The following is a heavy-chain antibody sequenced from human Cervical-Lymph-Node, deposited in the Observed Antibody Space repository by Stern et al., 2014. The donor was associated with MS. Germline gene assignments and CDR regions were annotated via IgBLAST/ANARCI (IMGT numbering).Heavy chain of an antibody. V-gene: IGHV1-46*01. CDR1: GYTFTSHY. J-gene: IGHJ4*02. D-gene: IGHD1-26*01. CDR2: INPSGGST. Sequence: QMQLVQSGAEVKTPGASVKVSCKASGYTFTSHYMYWLRQAPGQGPEWMGIINPSGGSTRYAEKFQGRVTMTRDTSTSTVYMELSSLRFEDTAVYYCTRLYRGVGSTNFDYWGQGTLVTVSS. CDR3: TRLYRGVGSTNFDY.